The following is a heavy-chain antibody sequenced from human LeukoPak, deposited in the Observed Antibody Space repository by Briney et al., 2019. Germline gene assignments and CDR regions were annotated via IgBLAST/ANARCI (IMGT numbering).Heavy chain of an antibody. D-gene: IGHD2-15*01. CDR1: GGSINNYY. J-gene: IGHJ3*02. V-gene: IGHV4-4*07. CDR3: SRGRYCSADICSGGDAFDI. CDR2: IYTRGST. Sequence: PSETLSLTCTVSGGSINNYYWSWIRQPAGKGLEWIGRIYTRGSTNYNPSLKSRVTMSVDTSKNQFSLKLSSVTAADTAVYYCSRGRYCSADICSGGDAFDIWGQGTMVSVSS.